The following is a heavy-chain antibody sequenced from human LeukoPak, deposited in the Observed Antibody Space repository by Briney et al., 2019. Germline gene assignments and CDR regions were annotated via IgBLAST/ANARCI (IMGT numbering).Heavy chain of an antibody. J-gene: IGHJ4*02. D-gene: IGHD2-15*01. CDR1: GFNFSNYG. CDR3: ANRYCSGGSCHRDY. V-gene: IGHV3-30*02. Sequence: GGSLRLSCAASGFNFSNYGMHWVRPAPGKGVEGVAFIQYDGSNKYYADSVKGRFTISRDNSKNTLYLQMNSLRAEDTALYYCANRYCSGGSCHRDYWGQGTLVTVSS. CDR2: IQYDGSNK.